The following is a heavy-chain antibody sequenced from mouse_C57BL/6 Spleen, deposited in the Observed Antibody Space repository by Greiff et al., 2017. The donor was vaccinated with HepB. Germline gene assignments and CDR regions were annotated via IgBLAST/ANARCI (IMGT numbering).Heavy chain of an antibody. CDR3: TRDSNYYFDY. J-gene: IGHJ2*01. CDR1: GYTFTDYE. CDR2: IDPETGGT. V-gene: IGHV1-15*01. Sequence: QVHVQQSGAELVRPGASVTLSCKASGYTFTDYEMHWVKQTPVHGLEWIGAIDPETGGTAYNQKFKGKAILTADKSSSTAYMELRSLTSEDSAVYYCTRDSNYYFDYWGQGTTLTVSS. D-gene: IGHD2-5*01.